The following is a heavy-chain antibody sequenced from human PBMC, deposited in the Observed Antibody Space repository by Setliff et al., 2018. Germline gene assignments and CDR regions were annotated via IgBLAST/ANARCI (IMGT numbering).Heavy chain of an antibody. Sequence: LSLSCVASGFTFSGSAMHWVRQASGKGLEWVAVMSNDGSDKNYADSVKGRFTISRENSKNTLYLQMNSLRAEDTAVYYCARTYCSDTSCYDYYYYMDVWGKGTTVTVSS. CDR3: ARTYCSDTSCYDYYYYMDV. J-gene: IGHJ6*03. CDR2: MSNDGSDK. D-gene: IGHD2-2*01. V-gene: IGHV3-30*03. CDR1: GFTFSGSA.